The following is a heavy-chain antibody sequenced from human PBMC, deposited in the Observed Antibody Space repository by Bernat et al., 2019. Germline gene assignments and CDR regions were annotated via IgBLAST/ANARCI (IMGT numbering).Heavy chain of an antibody. CDR2: IYYSGST. D-gene: IGHD3-3*01. CDR3: ARADFWSGSRTVWFDP. V-gene: IGHV4-39*07. CDR1: GGSISSSSYY. Sequence: QLQLQESGPGLVKPSETLSLTCTVSGGSISSSSYYWGWIRQPPGKGLEWIGSIYYSGSTYYNPSLKSRVTISVDTSKNQFSLKLSSVTAADTAVYYCARADFWSGSRTVWFDPWGQGTLVTVSS. J-gene: IGHJ5*02.